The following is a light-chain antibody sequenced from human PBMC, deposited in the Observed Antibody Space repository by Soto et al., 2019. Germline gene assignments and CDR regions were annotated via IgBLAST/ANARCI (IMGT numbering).Light chain of an antibody. CDR1: QGINNY. J-gene: IGKJ1*01. CDR2: DVS. CDR3: QQYNRYWT. Sequence: IQITQSPSSLSASGGDIVTITCRASQGINNYLAWYQQKPGKVPNLLIYDVSSLESGVPSRFSGSGSETEFTLTISSMFPDDFATYYCQQYNRYWTFGQGTKWIS. V-gene: IGKV1-13*02.